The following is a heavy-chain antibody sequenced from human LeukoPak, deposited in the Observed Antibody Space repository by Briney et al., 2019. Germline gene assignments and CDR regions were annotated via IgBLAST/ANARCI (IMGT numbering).Heavy chain of an antibody. D-gene: IGHD4/OR15-4a*01. Sequence: SETLSLTCTVSGGSISSYYWSWIRQPPGKGLEWIGYIDYSGSTNYNPSLKRRVTISVDTSKNQFSLKLSSVTAADTAVYYCARGGATGARTRGAFVPSFDNWGQGSLVTVSS. J-gene: IGHJ4*02. CDR3: ARGGATGARTRGAFVPSFDN. CDR2: IDYSGST. V-gene: IGHV4-59*01. CDR1: GGSISSYY.